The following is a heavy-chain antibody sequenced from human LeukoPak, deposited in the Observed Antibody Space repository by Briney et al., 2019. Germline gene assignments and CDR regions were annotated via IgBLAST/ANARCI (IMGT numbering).Heavy chain of an antibody. V-gene: IGHV3-11*04. CDR1: GGYISSDGYY. D-gene: IGHD6-19*01. CDR3: SNIAVAGTA. CDR2: ISSSGSTI. Sequence: LSLTCTVSGGYISSDGYYWSWIRQLPGKGLEWVSYISSSGSTIYYADSVKGRFTISRDNAKNSLYLQMNSLRAEDTAVYYCSNIAVAGTAWGQGTLVTVSS. J-gene: IGHJ5*02.